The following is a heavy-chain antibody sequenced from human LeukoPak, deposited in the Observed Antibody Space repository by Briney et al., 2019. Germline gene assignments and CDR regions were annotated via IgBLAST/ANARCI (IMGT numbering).Heavy chain of an antibody. D-gene: IGHD4-23*01. V-gene: IGHV4-39*01. J-gene: IGHJ3*02. Sequence: PSETLSLTCTVSGGSISSSSYYWGWIRQPPGKGLEWIGSIYYSGSTYYNPSLKSRVTISVDTSKNQFSLKLSSVTAADTAVYYCARHASTTVVTHDAFDIWGQGTMVTVSS. CDR3: ARHASTTVVTHDAFDI. CDR1: GGSISSSSYY. CDR2: IYYSGST.